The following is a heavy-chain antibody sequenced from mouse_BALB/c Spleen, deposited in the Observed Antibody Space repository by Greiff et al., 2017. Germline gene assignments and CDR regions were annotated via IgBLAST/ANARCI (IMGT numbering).Heavy chain of an antibody. CDR3: VRESGNYDY. V-gene: IGHV10-1*02. D-gene: IGHD1-1*02. J-gene: IGHJ2*01. Sequence: EVQRVESGGGLVQPKGSLKLSCAASGFTFNTYAMNWVRQAPGKGLEWVARIRSKSNNYATYYADSVKDRFTISRDDSQSMLYLQMNNLKTEDTAMYYCVRESGNYDYWGQGTTLTVSS. CDR2: IRSKSNNYAT. CDR1: GFTFNTYA.